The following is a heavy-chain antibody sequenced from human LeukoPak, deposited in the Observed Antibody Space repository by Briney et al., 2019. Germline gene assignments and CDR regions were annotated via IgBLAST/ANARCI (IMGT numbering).Heavy chain of an antibody. CDR2: IYSGGST. J-gene: IGHJ3*02. Sequence: PGGSLRLSCAASGFTVSSNYMSWVRQAPGKGLEWVSVIYSGGSTYYADSVKGRFTISRDNSKNTLYLQMNSLRAEDTAVYYCARDLYYGSGSYYNDAFDIWGQGTMVTVSS. V-gene: IGHV3-66*01. D-gene: IGHD3-10*01. CDR1: GFTVSSNY. CDR3: ARDLYYGSGSYYNDAFDI.